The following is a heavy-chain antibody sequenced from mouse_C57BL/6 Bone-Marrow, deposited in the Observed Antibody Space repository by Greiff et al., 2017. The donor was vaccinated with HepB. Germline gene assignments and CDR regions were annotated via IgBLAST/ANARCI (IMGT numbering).Heavy chain of an antibody. CDR2: IYPRSGNT. J-gene: IGHJ2*01. D-gene: IGHD1-1*01. Sequence: VKLVESGAELARPGASVKLSCKASGYTFTSYGISWVKQRTGQGLEWIGEIYPRSGNTYYNEKFKGKATLTADKSSSTAYMELRSLTSEDSAVYFCAREGDTVVRDYWGQGTTLTVSS. V-gene: IGHV1-81*01. CDR3: AREGDTVVRDY. CDR1: GYTFTSYG.